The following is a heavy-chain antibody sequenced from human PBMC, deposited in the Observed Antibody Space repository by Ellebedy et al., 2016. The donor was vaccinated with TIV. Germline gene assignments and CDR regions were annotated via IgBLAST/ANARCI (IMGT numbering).Heavy chain of an antibody. CDR2: IKQDGSEK. Sequence: GESLKISCAASGFTFSSYWMSWVRQAPGKGLEWVANIKQDGSEKYYVDSVKGRFTISRDNAKNSLYLQMNSLRAEDTAVYYCARDLGHSGYDLLDPWGQGTLVTVSS. CDR3: ARDLGHSGYDLLDP. V-gene: IGHV3-7*03. J-gene: IGHJ5*02. D-gene: IGHD5-12*01. CDR1: GFTFSSYW.